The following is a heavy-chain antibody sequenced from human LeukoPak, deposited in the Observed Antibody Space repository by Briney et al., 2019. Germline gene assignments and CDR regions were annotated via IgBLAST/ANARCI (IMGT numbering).Heavy chain of an antibody. CDR1: GFTVSSNY. J-gene: IGHJ4*02. CDR3: ARMGVGAMGF. Sequence: GGSLRLSCAASGFTVSSNYMSWVRQAPGRGLEWVSVIYSGGSTYYADSVKGRFTISRDNSKNILYLQMNSLRAEDTAVYYCARMGVGAMGFRGQGTLVTVSS. CDR2: IYSGGST. V-gene: IGHV3-53*01. D-gene: IGHD1-26*01.